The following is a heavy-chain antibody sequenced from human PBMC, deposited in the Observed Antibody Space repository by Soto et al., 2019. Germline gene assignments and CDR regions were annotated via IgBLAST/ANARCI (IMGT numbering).Heavy chain of an antibody. V-gene: IGHV2-26*01. CDR2: IFSNDEK. CDR3: ARIRFGGVIVQAYYFDY. D-gene: IGHD3-16*02. CDR1: GFSLSNARMG. Sequence: GSGPTLVNPTETLTLTCTVSGFSLSNARMGVSWIRQPPGKALEWLAHIFSNDEKSYSTSLKSRLTISKDTSKSQVVLTMTNMDPVDTATYYCARIRFGGVIVQAYYFDYWGQGTLVTVSS. J-gene: IGHJ4*02.